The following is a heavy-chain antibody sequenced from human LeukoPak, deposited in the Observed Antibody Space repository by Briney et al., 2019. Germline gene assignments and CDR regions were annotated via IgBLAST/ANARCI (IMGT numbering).Heavy chain of an antibody. CDR3: AREGPSIVGTTGSCYYYYMDV. J-gene: IGHJ6*03. CDR1: GYTFTSYG. V-gene: IGHV1-18*01. D-gene: IGHD1-26*01. CDR2: ISAYNGNT. Sequence: ASVKVSCKASGYTFTSYGISWVRQAPGQGLEWMGWISAYNGNTNYAQKLQGRVTMTTDTSTSTAYMELRSLRSDDTAVYYCAREGPSIVGTTGSCYYYYMDVWGKGTTVTVSS.